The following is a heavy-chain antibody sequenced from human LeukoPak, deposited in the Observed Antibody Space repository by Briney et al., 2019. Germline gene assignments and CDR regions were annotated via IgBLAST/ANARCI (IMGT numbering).Heavy chain of an antibody. CDR2: IIPMYNTI. CDR3: AREGYCSGDNCYRNWFDP. CDR1: GGTFSSYV. D-gene: IGHD2-15*01. V-gene: IGHV1-69*06. J-gene: IGHJ5*02. Sequence: SVTVSCTASGGTFSSYVISWVRQAPGQGLEWMGGIIPMYNTINYAQKIQGRVTITADKSTSTAYMELSSLRSEDTAIYYCAREGYCSGDNCYRNWFDPWGQGTLVTVSS.